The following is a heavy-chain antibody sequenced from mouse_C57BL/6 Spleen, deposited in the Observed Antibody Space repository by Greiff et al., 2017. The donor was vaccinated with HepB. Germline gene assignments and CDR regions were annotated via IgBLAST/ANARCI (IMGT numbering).Heavy chain of an antibody. V-gene: IGHV7-3*01. CDR3: ARSLYYDGSGYFDV. J-gene: IGHJ1*03. CDR1: GFTFTDYY. Sequence: EVKVEESGGGLVQPGGSLSLSCAASGFTFTDYYMSWVRQPPGKALEWFGFIRNKANGYTTEYSASVKGRFTISRDTSQSILYLQMNALRAEDSATYYCARSLYYDGSGYFDVWGTGTTVTVSS. D-gene: IGHD1-1*01. CDR2: IRNKANGYTT.